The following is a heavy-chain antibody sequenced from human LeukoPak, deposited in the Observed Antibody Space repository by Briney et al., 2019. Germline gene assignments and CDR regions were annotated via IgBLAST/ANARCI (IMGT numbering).Heavy chain of an antibody. Sequence: SETLSLTCAVYGGSFSGYYWSWIRQPPGKGLEWIGEINHSGSTNYNPSLKSRVTISVDTSKNQFSLKLSSVTAADTAVYYCARGETVFWSGYTQFDYWGQGTLVTVSS. D-gene: IGHD3-3*01. J-gene: IGHJ4*02. V-gene: IGHV4-34*01. CDR3: ARGETVFWSGYTQFDY. CDR2: INHSGST. CDR1: GGSFSGYY.